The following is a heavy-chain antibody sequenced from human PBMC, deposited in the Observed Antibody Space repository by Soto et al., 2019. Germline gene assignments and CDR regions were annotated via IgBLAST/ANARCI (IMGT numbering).Heavy chain of an antibody. D-gene: IGHD3-3*01. CDR1: GFSFTSYW. J-gene: IGHJ3*02. V-gene: IGHV5-51*01. Sequence: GESLKISCKGSGFSFTSYWIGWVRQMPGKGLECMGIIYPRDSDTRYNPSFQGQVTISVDKSISTAYLQWSSLKTSDTAMYYCERTGVADAFEIWGQGTMVTVSS. CDR2: IYPRDSDT. CDR3: ERTGVADAFEI.